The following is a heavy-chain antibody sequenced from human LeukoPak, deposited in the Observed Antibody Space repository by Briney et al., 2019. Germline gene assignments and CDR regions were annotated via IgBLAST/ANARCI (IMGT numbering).Heavy chain of an antibody. D-gene: IGHD3-10*01. J-gene: IGHJ4*02. V-gene: IGHV4-34*01. CDR3: ASAVDYYGSGSRAHYFDY. CDR1: GGSLSGYY. CDR2: INHSGST. Sequence: SETLSLTCAVYGGSLSGYYWSWIRQPPGKGLEWIGEINHSGSTNYNPSLKSRVTISVDTSKNQFSLKLSSVTAADTAVYYCASAVDYYGSGSRAHYFDYWGQGTLVTVSS.